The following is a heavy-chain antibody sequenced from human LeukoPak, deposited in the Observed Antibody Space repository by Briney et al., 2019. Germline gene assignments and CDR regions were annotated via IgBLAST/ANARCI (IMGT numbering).Heavy chain of an antibody. V-gene: IGHV1-2*02. CDR3: ARGSPRLRFLEWLPPFDP. CDR1: GYTFTGYY. Sequence: ASVKVSCKASGYTFTGYYMHWVRQAPGQGLEWMGWINPNSGGTNYAQKFQGRVTMTRDTSISTDYMELRRLRSDDTVVYYCARGSPRLRFLEWLPPFDPWGQGTLVTVSS. D-gene: IGHD3-3*01. CDR2: INPNSGGT. J-gene: IGHJ5*02.